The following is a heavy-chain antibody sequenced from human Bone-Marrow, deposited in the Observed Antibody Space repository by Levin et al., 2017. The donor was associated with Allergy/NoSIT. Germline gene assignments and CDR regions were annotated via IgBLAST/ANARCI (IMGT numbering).Heavy chain of an antibody. CDR1: GYTFTNYA. V-gene: IGHV7-4-1*02. Sequence: RAGGSLRLSCKASGYTFTNYALTWVRQAPGQGLEWMGWINTNTGSPTYAQAFARRMDFFFDTSVNTAYLEISSLKTEDTALYFCARVGCTTSSCYGDKIDYWGQGTLVTVSS. CDR2: INTNTGSP. CDR3: ARVGCTTSSCYGDKIDY. D-gene: IGHD2-2*01. J-gene: IGHJ4*02.